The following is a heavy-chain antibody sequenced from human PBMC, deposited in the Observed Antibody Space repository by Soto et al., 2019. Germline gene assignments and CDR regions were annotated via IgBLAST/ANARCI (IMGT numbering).Heavy chain of an antibody. J-gene: IGHJ4*02. Sequence: QLQLQESGSGLVKPSQTLSLTCAVSGGSISSGGYSWSWIRQPPGKGLEWLGYIYHSGGTYYNPPTKGRVTISVDRSNTPFSLKLSSVAAAHTSVYYCASAGGLGAVAAAYWGQGTLVTASS. D-gene: IGHD6-19*01. CDR3: ASAGGLGAVAAAY. CDR2: IYHSGGT. V-gene: IGHV4-30-2*01. CDR1: GGSISSGGYS.